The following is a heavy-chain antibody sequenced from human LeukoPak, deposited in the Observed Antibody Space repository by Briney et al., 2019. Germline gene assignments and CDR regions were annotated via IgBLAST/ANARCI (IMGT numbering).Heavy chain of an antibody. CDR3: ASVTTAMRVY. CDR1: GGTFSSYA. V-gene: IGHV1-69*13. CDR2: IIPIFGTA. Sequence: VASVKVSCKASGGTFSSYAISWVRQAPGQGLEWMGGIIPIFGTANYAQKFQGRVTITADESTSTAYMELSSLRSEDTAVYYCASVTTAMRVYWGQGTLVTVSS. J-gene: IGHJ4*02. D-gene: IGHD5-18*01.